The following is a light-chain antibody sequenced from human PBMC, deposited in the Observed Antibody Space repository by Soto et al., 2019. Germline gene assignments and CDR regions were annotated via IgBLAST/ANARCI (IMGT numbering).Light chain of an antibody. CDR1: QSVSSSY. CDR2: GAS. Sequence: EIVLTQSPGTLSLSPGERATLSCSASQSVSSSYVAWYQQKPGQAPRLLIYGASSRATGIPDRFSGSGSGTDFTLTISRLEPEDFAVYYCQQYGSSLFTFGPGTKVDIK. J-gene: IGKJ3*01. CDR3: QQYGSSLFT. V-gene: IGKV3-20*01.